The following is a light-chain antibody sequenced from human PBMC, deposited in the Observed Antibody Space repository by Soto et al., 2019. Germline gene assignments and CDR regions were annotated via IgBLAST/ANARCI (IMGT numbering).Light chain of an antibody. J-gene: IGKJ5*01. CDR2: DAS. V-gene: IGKV3-11*01. CDR3: QQYENSPIT. CDR1: QSVRAY. Sequence: IVLTQSPDTLSLSPGERATLSCRASQSVRAYLAWYQQKPGQAPRLLIYDASNRATGIPARFSGTGSETDFTLTINRLEPEDFAVYYCQQYENSPITFGQGTRLEIK.